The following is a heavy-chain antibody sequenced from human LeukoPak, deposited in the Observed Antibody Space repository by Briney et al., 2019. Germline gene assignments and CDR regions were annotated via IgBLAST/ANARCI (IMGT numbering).Heavy chain of an antibody. CDR3: TTDRPWRGVY. J-gene: IGHJ4*02. CDR2: IKSKTDGGTT. V-gene: IGHV3-15*01. Sequence: GGSLRLSCVASGFTFSTYDMNWVRQAPGKGLEWVGRIKSKTDGGTTDYAAPVKGRFTISRDDSNNTLYLQMNSLKTEDTAVYYCTTDRPWRGVYWGQGTLVTVSS. CDR1: GFTFSTYD. D-gene: IGHD6-6*01.